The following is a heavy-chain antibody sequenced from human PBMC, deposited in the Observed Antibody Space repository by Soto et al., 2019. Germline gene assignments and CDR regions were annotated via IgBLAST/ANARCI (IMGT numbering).Heavy chain of an antibody. CDR3: AREKTYYDFWSGYFY. CDR2: IIPILGTA. CDR1: GGTFSSYT. J-gene: IGHJ4*02. V-gene: IGHV1-69*08. Sequence: SVKVSCKASGGTFSSYTISWVRQAPGQGLEWMGRIIPILGTANYAQKFQGRVTITADKSTSTAYMELSSLRSEDTAVYYCAREKTYYDFWSGYFYWGQGTLVTVSS. D-gene: IGHD3-3*01.